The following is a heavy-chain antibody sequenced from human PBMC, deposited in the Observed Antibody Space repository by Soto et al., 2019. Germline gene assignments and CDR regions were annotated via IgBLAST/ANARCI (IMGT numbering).Heavy chain of an antibody. Sequence: QVQLVQSGAEVKKPGASVKVSCKASGYTFTSYAMHWVRLAPGQRLEWMGWINAGNGNTKYSQKFQGRVTITRDTSASKAYMELSSLRSEDTAVSYCASSYYGSRNPKDYYYAMDVWGQGTTVTVSS. CDR2: INAGNGNT. V-gene: IGHV1-3*01. CDR1: GYTFTSYA. D-gene: IGHD3-10*01. J-gene: IGHJ6*02. CDR3: ASSYYGSRNPKDYYYAMDV.